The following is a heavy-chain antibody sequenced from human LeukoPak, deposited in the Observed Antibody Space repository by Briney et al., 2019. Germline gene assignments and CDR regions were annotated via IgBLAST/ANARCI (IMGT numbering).Heavy chain of an antibody. D-gene: IGHD3-10*01. CDR1: GGSISSYY. CDR2: IYYSGST. V-gene: IGHV4-39*01. CDR3: ARHVLLWFGELSP. J-gene: IGHJ5*02. Sequence: SETLSLTCTVSGGSISSYYWGWIRQPPGKGLEWIGSIYYSGSTYYNPSLKSRVTISVDTSKNQFSLKLSSVTAADTAVYYCARHVLLWFGELSPWGQGTLVTVSS.